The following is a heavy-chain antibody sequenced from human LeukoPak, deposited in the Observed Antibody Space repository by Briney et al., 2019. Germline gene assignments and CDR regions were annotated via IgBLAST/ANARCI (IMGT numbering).Heavy chain of an antibody. D-gene: IGHD2-2*01. CDR3: ARVVPASNSDWFDP. CDR2: INHSGST. CDR1: GGSFSGYY. V-gene: IGHV4-34*01. Sequence: SETLSLTCAVYGGSFSGYYWSWIRQPPGKGLEWIGEINHSGSTNYNPSLKSRVTISVDTSKNQFSLKLSSVTAADTAVYYCARVVPASNSDWFDPWGQGTLVTVSS. J-gene: IGHJ5*02.